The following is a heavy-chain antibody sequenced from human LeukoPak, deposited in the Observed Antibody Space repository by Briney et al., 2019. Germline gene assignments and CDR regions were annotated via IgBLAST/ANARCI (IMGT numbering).Heavy chain of an antibody. CDR3: ARLKYYYDSSGYRAEYFQH. CDR2: IFYSGST. CDR1: SGSISTSNYY. Sequence: SETLSLTCTVSSGSISTSNYYWGWVRQPPGKALEWIGNIFYSGSTYYSPSLKSRVTISLDTSRNQFSLKLSSVTAADTAVYYCARLKYYYDSSGYRAEYFQHWGQGTLVTVSS. J-gene: IGHJ1*01. D-gene: IGHD3-22*01. V-gene: IGHV4-39*07.